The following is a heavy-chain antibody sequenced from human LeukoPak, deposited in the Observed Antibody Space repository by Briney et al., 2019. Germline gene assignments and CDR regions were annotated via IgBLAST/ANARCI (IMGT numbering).Heavy chain of an antibody. D-gene: IGHD3-10*01. J-gene: IGHJ4*02. V-gene: IGHV3-66*01. CDR1: GFTVSSSY. Sequence: GVSLRLSCAASGFTVSSSYMSWVRQAPGKGLEWVSVIYSGGSTYYADSVKGRFTISRDNSKNTLYLQMNSLRAEDTAVYYCARDITMVRGVMGDYWGQGTLVTVSS. CDR2: IYSGGST. CDR3: ARDITMVRGVMGDY.